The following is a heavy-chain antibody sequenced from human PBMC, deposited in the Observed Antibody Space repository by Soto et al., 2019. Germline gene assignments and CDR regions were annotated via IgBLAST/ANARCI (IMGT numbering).Heavy chain of an antibody. V-gene: IGHV3-23*01. CDR1: GFTFSTYA. J-gene: IGHJ5*02. Sequence: EVQLLESGGGLVQPGGSLRLSCAASGFTFSTYAMNWVRQAPGKGLDWVSAISASGSSTYYADSVKGRFTISRDNSKNTLYLQMNSLRADDTAVYYCTKEIVANSCGQGTLVTVSS. CDR2: ISASGSST. D-gene: IGHD5-12*01. CDR3: TKEIVANS.